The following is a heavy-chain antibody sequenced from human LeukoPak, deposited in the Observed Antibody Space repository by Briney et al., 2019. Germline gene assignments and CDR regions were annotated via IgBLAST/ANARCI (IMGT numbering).Heavy chain of an antibody. Sequence: ASVKVSFKASGYTFTSYGISWVRQAPGQGLEGMGWISAYSGNTNYAQKFQGRVIMTTDTSTSTAYMDLRSLRSDDTAVYYCARAGYETLIAGPDFWGQGTLVTVSS. CDR1: GYTFTSYG. CDR2: ISAYSGNT. CDR3: ARAGYETLIAGPDF. D-gene: IGHD1-1*01. V-gene: IGHV1-18*01. J-gene: IGHJ4*02.